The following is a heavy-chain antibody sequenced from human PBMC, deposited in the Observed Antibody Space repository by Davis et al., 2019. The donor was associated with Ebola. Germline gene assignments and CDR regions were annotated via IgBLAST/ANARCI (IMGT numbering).Heavy chain of an antibody. Sequence: MPSETLSLTCAVYGGSFSDYYWSWIRQPPGKGLEWIGEINHSGSTKYNPSLKSRVTISVDTSKNQFSLKLSSVTAADTAVYYCARGRQPGDEYFDCWGQGTLVTVSS. CDR2: INHSGST. J-gene: IGHJ4*02. D-gene: IGHD1-14*01. V-gene: IGHV4-34*01. CDR3: ARGRQPGDEYFDC. CDR1: GGSFSDYY.